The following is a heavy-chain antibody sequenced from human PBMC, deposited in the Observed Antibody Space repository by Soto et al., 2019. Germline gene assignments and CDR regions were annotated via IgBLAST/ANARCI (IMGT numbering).Heavy chain of an antibody. D-gene: IGHD1-7*01. CDR1: GGTFSSYA. CDR2: IIPIFGTA. V-gene: IGHV1-69*01. J-gene: IGHJ6*02. Sequence: QVQLVQSGAEVKKPGSSVKVSCKASGGTFSSYAISWVRQAPGQGLEWMGGIIPIFGTANYAQKFQGRVTITADESTSTDYMELSSLRSEDTAVYYCARDSSLITGTTYYYGMDVWGQGTTVTVSS. CDR3: ARDSSLITGTTYYYGMDV.